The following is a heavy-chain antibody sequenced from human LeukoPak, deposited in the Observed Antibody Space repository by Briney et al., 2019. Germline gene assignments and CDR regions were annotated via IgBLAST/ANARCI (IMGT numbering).Heavy chain of an antibody. CDR2: IYYSGST. Sequence: KTSETLSLTCTVSGGSISSYYWSWIRQPPGKGLEWIGYIYYSGSTNYNPSLKSRVTISVDTPKNQFSLKLSSVTAADTAVYYCARGVYYYGSGSFNWFDPWGQGTLVTVSS. CDR1: GGSISSYY. D-gene: IGHD3-10*01. V-gene: IGHV4-59*01. J-gene: IGHJ5*02. CDR3: ARGVYYYGSGSFNWFDP.